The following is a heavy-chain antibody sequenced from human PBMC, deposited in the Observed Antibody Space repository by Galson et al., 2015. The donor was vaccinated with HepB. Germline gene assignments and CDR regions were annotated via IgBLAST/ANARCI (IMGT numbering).Heavy chain of an antibody. D-gene: IGHD3-10*01. V-gene: IGHV1-3*01. J-gene: IGHJ6*03. CDR1: GYTFTSYA. CDR2: INVGNGNT. CDR3: ARDWSGSYYPYYYMDV. Sequence: SVKVSCKASGYTFTSYAMHWVRQAPGQRLEWMGWINVGNGNTKYSQKFQGRVTITRDTSASTAYMELSSLRSEDTAVYYCARDWSGSYYPYYYMDVWGKGTTVTVSS.